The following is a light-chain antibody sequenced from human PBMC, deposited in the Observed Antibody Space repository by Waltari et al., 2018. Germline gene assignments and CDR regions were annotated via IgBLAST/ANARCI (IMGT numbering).Light chain of an antibody. CDR2: DVS. CDR1: SSDVGGYNY. J-gene: IGLJ2*01. V-gene: IGLV2-23*02. CDR3: CSYAGSSTWV. Sequence: QSALTQPASVSGSPGQSITIFCPGTSSDVGGYNYVSWYQQHPGKAPKLMIYDVSKRPSGVSNRFSGSKSGNTASLTISGLQAEDEADYYCCSYAGSSTWVFGGGTKLTVL.